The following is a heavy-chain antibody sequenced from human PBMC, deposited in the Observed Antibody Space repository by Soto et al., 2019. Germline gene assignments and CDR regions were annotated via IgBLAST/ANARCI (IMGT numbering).Heavy chain of an antibody. CDR1: GFTFSSYS. CDR3: ASGLIAARYYYGMDV. Sequence: GWSLRLSCAASGFTFSSYSMNWVRQAPGKGLEWVSYISSSSSTIYYADSVKGRFTISRDNAKNSLYLQMNSLRDEDTAVYYCASGLIAARYYYGMDVWGQGTTVTVSS. CDR2: ISSSSSTI. V-gene: IGHV3-48*02. D-gene: IGHD6-6*01. J-gene: IGHJ6*02.